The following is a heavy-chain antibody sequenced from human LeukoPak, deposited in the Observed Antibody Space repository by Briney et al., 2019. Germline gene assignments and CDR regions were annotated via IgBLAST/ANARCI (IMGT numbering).Heavy chain of an antibody. Sequence: SETLSLTCAVYIDSFTNYYWNWIRQTPGKGLEWIGEVNDSGGTNINPSLRSRVILSVDTSKNQFSLKLSSVTAADTAVYYCARHPLVVPAAERSNFDYWGQGTLVTVSS. CDR3: ARHPLVVPAAERSNFDY. J-gene: IGHJ4*02. CDR1: IDSFTNYY. D-gene: IGHD2-2*01. V-gene: IGHV4-34*01. CDR2: VNDSGGT.